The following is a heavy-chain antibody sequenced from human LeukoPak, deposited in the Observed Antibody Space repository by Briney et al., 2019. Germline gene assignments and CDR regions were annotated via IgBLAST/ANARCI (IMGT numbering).Heavy chain of an antibody. V-gene: IGHV1-8*03. J-gene: IGHJ6*03. Sequence: GASVKVSCKASGYTFTSYDINWVRQAPGQGLEWMGWMNPNSGNTDYAQKFQGRVTITRNTSISTAYMELSSLRSEDTAVYYCARGTSSWTPYYYYYMDVWGKGTTVTVSS. D-gene: IGHD2-2*01. CDR1: GYTFTSYD. CDR2: MNPNSGNT. CDR3: ARGTSSWTPYYYYYMDV.